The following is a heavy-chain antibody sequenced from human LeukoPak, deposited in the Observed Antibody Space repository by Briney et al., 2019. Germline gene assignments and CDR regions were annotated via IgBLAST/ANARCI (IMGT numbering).Heavy chain of an antibody. J-gene: IGHJ4*02. V-gene: IGHV1-69*13. CDR2: IIPIFGTA. CDR1: GCAFSSYA. Sequence: SLKVSCKASGCAFSSYAISWVRHAPGQGLEWMGGIIPIFGTADYAQKFQGRVTITADESTSTAYMELSSLRSEDTAVYYCAKEAAAGTVFDYWGQGTLVTVSS. D-gene: IGHD6-13*01. CDR3: AKEAAAGTVFDY.